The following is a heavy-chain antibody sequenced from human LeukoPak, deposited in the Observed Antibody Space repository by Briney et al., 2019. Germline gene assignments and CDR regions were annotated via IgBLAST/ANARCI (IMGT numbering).Heavy chain of an antibody. V-gene: IGHV5-51*01. CDR3: ARWRGSGWHLDY. Sequence: AGESLKISCKASGYRFTSYWIAWVRQMPGKGLEWMGNIYPGDSDTRYSPSFQGQVTMSADESISTAYLQWSSLKAADTAIYYCARWRGSGWHLDYWGQGTLVTVSS. CDR2: IYPGDSDT. J-gene: IGHJ4*02. CDR1: GYRFTSYW. D-gene: IGHD6-19*01.